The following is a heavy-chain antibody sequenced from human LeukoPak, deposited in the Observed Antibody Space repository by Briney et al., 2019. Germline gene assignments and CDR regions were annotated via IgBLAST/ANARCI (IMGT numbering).Heavy chain of an antibody. CDR1: GFTFSSYS. J-gene: IGHJ4*02. D-gene: IGHD2-21*02. V-gene: IGHV3-21*01. CDR3: ARDTDPYCGGDCDRDY. CDR2: ISSSSSYI. Sequence: GGSLRLSCAASGFTFSSYSMNCVRQAPGKGLEWVSSISSSSSYIYYADSVKGRCTISRDNAKNSLYLQMNSLRAEDTAAYYCARDTDPYCGGDCDRDYWGQGTLVTVSS.